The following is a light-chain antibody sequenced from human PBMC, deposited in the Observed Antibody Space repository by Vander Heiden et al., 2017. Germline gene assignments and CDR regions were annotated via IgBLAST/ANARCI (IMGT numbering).Light chain of an antibody. CDR1: SSNIGNNA. J-gene: IGLJ1*01. Sequence: QSVLTQPPSVSEAPRQRVTISCSGSSSNIGNNAVNWYQQLPGKAPKLLIYYDDLMPSGVSDRFSGSKSGTSASLAISGLQSEDEADYDCAAWDDSLNGYVCGTGTKVT. CDR2: YDD. V-gene: IGLV1-36*01. CDR3: AAWDDSLNGYV.